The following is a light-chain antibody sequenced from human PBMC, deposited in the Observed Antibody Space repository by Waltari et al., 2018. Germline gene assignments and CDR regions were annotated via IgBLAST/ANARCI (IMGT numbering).Light chain of an antibody. Sequence: QSALTQPASVSGSPGQSIHISCTGSSNDLGTYNLVSWYHQHPGKAPKLMIYEGTERPSGVSNRFSGSKSGNTASLTISGLQAEDEADYYCCSYAGSTTFLYVFGTGTKVTVL. CDR2: EGT. J-gene: IGLJ1*01. CDR3: CSYAGSTTFLYV. CDR1: SNDLGTYNL. V-gene: IGLV2-23*01.